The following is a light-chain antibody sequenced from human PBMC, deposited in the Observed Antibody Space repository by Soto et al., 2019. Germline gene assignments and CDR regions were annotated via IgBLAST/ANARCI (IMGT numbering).Light chain of an antibody. CDR3: SSYTSRSTLV. V-gene: IGLV2-14*01. Sequence: QSVLTQPASVSGSPGQSITISCTGTSSDVGGYTKVSWFQQHPGKAPRLLIYEVSDRPSGVSNRFSGSKSGNTASLTISGLQAEDEADYYCSSYTSRSTLVFGGGTQLTVL. J-gene: IGLJ2*01. CDR2: EVS. CDR1: SSDVGGYTK.